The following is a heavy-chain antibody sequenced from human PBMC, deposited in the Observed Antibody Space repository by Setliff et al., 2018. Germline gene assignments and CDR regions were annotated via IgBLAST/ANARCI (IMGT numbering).Heavy chain of an antibody. V-gene: IGHV4-59*01. CDR2: IYYSGST. Sequence: SETLSLTCTVSGDSISSYYWSWIRQPPGKGLEWTGYIYYSGSTNYNPSLKSRVTMSVATFENHFSLKLNSLTAADTAVYYCARVTNWGLDLRFDPWGQGILVTVSS. J-gene: IGHJ5*02. D-gene: IGHD7-27*01. CDR1: GDSISSYY. CDR3: ARVTNWGLDLRFDP.